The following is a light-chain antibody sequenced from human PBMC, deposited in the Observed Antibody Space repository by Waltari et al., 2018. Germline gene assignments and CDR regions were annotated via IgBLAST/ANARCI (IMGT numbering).Light chain of an antibody. V-gene: IGKV3-11*01. J-gene: IGKJ4*01. CDR1: QSVSSY. Sequence: DIVLTQSPDTLSLSPGVSATLSCRAIQSVSSYLAWYQQKRGQAPRLLIYGASNRATGIPARFSGSGSGTDFTLTISTLEPEDLAVYYCQQRSNWPLTFGGGTKVEIK. CDR3: QQRSNWPLT. CDR2: GAS.